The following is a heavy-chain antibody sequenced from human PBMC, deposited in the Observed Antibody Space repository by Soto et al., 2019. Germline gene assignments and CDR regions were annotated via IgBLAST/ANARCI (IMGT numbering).Heavy chain of an antibody. Sequence: SVKVSCKASGGTFSSYAISWVRQAPGQGLEWMGGIIPIFGTANYAQKFQGRVTITADKSTSTAYMELSSLRSEDTAVYYCARAFDSIPEGFGAFDIWGQGTMVTISS. CDR3: ARAFDSIPEGFGAFDI. V-gene: IGHV1-69*06. CDR2: IIPIFGTA. CDR1: GGTFSSYA. J-gene: IGHJ3*02. D-gene: IGHD3-22*01.